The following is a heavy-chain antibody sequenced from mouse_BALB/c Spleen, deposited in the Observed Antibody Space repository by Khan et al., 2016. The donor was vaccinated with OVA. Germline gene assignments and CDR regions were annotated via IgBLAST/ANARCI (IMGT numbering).Heavy chain of an antibody. CDR1: GYTFTNYG. V-gene: IGHV9-3-1*01. CDR2: INTYTGEP. Sequence: QIQLVQSGPELKKPGETVKISCKASGYTFTNYGMNWVKQAPGKGLKWMGWINTYTGEPTYADDFKGRFAFSLETSASTAYLQINYLKNEDTATYFCASGGYWYFDVWGAGTTVTVAS. J-gene: IGHJ1*01. D-gene: IGHD1-1*02. CDR3: ASGGYWYFDV.